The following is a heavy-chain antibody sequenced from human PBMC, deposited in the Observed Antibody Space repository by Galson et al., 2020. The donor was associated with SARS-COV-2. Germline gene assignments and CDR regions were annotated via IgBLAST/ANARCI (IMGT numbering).Heavy chain of an antibody. CDR3: AIIEVGLEWLFQLDP. CDR1: GHTITELS. V-gene: IGHV1-24*01. CDR2: FDAKHGET. J-gene: IGHJ5*02. D-gene: IGHD3-3*01. Sequence: ASVKVSCKVSGHTITELSMQWVRQNTGKGLEWMGGFDAKHGETIYAQKFQGRVTMTEDTSTDTAYMELSSLRSEDTAVYYCAIIEVGLEWLFQLDPWGQGTLVTVSS.